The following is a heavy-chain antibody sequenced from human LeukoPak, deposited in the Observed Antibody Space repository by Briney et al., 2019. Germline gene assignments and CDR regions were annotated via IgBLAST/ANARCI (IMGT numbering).Heavy chain of an antibody. CDR3: VRDRGYQSSANWQKYFDS. Sequence: PGGSLRLSCAASGFTFDDYAMHWVRQAPGKGLEWVSGISWNSGSIGYADSVKGRFTISRENAKNALYLQMNSLRAEDTASYFCVRDRGYQSSANWQKYFDSWGQGTLVTVSS. CDR2: ISWNSGSI. CDR1: GFTFDDYA. V-gene: IGHV3-9*01. D-gene: IGHD4/OR15-4a*01. J-gene: IGHJ4*02.